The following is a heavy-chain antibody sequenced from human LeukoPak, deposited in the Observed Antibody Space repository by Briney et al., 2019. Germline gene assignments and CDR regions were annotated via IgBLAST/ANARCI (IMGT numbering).Heavy chain of an antibody. CDR2: IKKDGSEK. V-gene: IGHV3-7*01. D-gene: IGHD1-26*01. Sequence: GGSLRLSCAASGFTVSSYWMSWVRQAPGKGLEWVANIKKDGSEKYYVDSVKGRFTISRDNAKTSLYLQMNSLRAEDTAVYYCARKTSGSYGYFDYWGQGTLVTVSS. J-gene: IGHJ4*02. CDR1: GFTVSSYW. CDR3: ARKTSGSYGYFDY.